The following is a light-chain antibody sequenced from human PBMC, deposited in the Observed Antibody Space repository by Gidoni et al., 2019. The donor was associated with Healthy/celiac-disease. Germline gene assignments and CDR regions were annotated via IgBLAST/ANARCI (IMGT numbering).Light chain of an antibody. CDR3: QQYHNWPPTWT. V-gene: IGKV3-15*01. Sequence: IVMTQSPATLSVSPGERATLSCRASQSVSSNLAWYQQKPGQAPRLLIYVASTRATGIQARFSGSGSGTEFTLTISSLQSEDFAVSYCQQYHNWPPTWTFXQXTKVEIK. CDR2: VAS. CDR1: QSVSSN. J-gene: IGKJ1*01.